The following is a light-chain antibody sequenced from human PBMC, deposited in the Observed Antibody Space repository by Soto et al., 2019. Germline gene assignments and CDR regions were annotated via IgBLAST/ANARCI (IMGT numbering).Light chain of an antibody. CDR1: SSDIGVYNS. J-gene: IGLJ2*01. CDR2: DVS. Sequence: QSVLSQPASVSGSPGQSITISCTGTSSDIGVYNSVSWYQQHPGKAPKLMIYDVSKRPSGVPDRFSGSKSGNTASLTISGLQAEDEADYYCCSYAGSYTVVFGGGTKLTVL. V-gene: IGLV2-11*01. CDR3: CSYAGSYTVV.